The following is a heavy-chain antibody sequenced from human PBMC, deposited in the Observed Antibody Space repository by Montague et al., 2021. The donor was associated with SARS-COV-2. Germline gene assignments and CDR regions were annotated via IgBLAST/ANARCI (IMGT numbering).Heavy chain of an antibody. CDR3: ARDIAVAGLFDY. D-gene: IGHD6-19*01. CDR2: ISISGST. V-gene: IGHV4-61*02. CDR1: GGSISSCNYY. Sequence: TLSLTCTVSGGSISSCNYYWIWIRQPAGKGLECIVRISISGSTNYNPSLKSRVTIAVDTSKNQLSLNLSSVTAADTAVYYCARDIAVAGLFDYWGQGTLVTVSS. J-gene: IGHJ4*02.